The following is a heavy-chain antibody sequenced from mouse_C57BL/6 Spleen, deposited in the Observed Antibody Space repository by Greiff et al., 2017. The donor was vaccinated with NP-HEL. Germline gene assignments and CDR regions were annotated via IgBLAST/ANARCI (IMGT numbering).Heavy chain of an antibody. V-gene: IGHV1-62-2*01. CDR3: ARHEEACSYYGSWYFDV. D-gene: IGHD1-1*01. Sequence: QVQLQQSGAELVKPGASVKLSCKASGYTFTEYTIHWVKQRSGQGLEWIGWFYPGSGSIKYNEKFKDKATLTADKSSSTVYMERSRLTSEDSEVYLGARHEEACSYYGSWYFDVWGTGTTVTVSS. J-gene: IGHJ1*03. CDR1: GYTFTEYT. CDR2: FYPGSGSI.